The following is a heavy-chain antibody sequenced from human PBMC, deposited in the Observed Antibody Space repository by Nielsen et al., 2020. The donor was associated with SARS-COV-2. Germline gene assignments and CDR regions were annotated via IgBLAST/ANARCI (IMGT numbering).Heavy chain of an antibody. Sequence: SVKVSCKASGGTFSSYAISWVRQAPGQGLEWMGGIIHIFGTANYAQKFQGRVTITADESTSTAYMELSSLRSEDTAVYYCARDLGHLDGRGLGLGGFDYWGQGTLVTVSS. J-gene: IGHJ4*02. CDR2: IIHIFGTA. V-gene: IGHV1-69*13. CDR1: GGTFSSYA. D-gene: IGHD3-10*01. CDR3: ARDLGHLDGRGLGLGGFDY.